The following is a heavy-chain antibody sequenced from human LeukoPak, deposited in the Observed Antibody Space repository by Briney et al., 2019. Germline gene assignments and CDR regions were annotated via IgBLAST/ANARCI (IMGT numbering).Heavy chain of an antibody. Sequence: GGSLRLSCAASGFTFSSYAMHWVRQAPGKGLEWVAVISYDGSNKYYADSVKGRFTISRDNSKNTLYLQTNSLRAEDTAVYYCARDLDPQRQIVVALGYWGQGTLVTVSS. V-gene: IGHV3-30-3*01. J-gene: IGHJ4*02. CDR2: ISYDGSNK. CDR1: GFTFSSYA. D-gene: IGHD3-22*01. CDR3: ARDLDPQRQIVVALGY.